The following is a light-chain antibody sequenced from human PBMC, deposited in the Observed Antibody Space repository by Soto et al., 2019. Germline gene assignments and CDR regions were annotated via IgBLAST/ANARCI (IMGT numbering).Light chain of an antibody. Sequence: QSVLTQPPSVSGAPGQRVTISCTGSSSNIGAGYDVHWYQQLPGTAPKLLIYGNSNRPSGVPDRFSGSKSGTSASLAITGXQAXXXADYYCQSYDSSLSVVFGGGTKVTVL. CDR2: GNS. J-gene: IGLJ2*01. CDR1: SSNIGAGYD. CDR3: QSYDSSLSVV. V-gene: IGLV1-40*01.